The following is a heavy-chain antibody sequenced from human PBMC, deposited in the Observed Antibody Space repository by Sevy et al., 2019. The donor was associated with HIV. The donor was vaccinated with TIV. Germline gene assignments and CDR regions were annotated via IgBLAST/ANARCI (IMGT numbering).Heavy chain of an antibody. J-gene: IGHJ4*02. CDR2: IYYSGTT. D-gene: IGHD3-22*01. CDR3: ARVHYYNSITFKPSHIDY. V-gene: IGHV4-31*03. CDR1: GGSISSGGYY. Sequence: SETLSLTCTVSGGSISSGGYYWSWIRQHPGKGLEWIGYIYYSGTTYSNPSLKSRVTISVDTSKNQFSLKLSSVTAADTAVYYCARVHYYNSITFKPSHIDYWGQGTLVTVSS.